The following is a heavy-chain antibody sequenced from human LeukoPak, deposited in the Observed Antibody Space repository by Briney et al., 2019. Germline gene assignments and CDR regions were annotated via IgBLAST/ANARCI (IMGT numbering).Heavy chain of an antibody. CDR2: IKQDGSEK. D-gene: IGHD6-13*01. CDR3: ARELSSWDY. Sequence: GGSLRLSCAASGFTLSSYWMSWVRQAPGKGLEWVANIKQDGSEKYYVDSVKGRFTISRDNAKNSLYLQMNSLRAEDTAVYYCARELSSWDYWGQGTLVTVSS. V-gene: IGHV3-7*01. J-gene: IGHJ4*02. CDR1: GFTLSSYW.